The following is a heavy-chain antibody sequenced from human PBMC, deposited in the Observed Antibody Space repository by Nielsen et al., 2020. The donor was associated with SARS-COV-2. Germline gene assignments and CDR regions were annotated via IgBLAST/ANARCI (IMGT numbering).Heavy chain of an antibody. V-gene: IGHV3-7*01. CDR1: GFTFSSYW. Sequence: GESLKISCAASGFTFSSYWMSWVRQAPGKGLEWVANIKQDGSEKYYVDSVKGRFTISRDNAKNSLYLQMNSLRAEDTAVYYCAREVREGGGYNYDIWGQGTMVTVSS. D-gene: IGHD5-24*01. CDR2: IKQDGSEK. J-gene: IGHJ3*02. CDR3: AREVREGGGYNYDI.